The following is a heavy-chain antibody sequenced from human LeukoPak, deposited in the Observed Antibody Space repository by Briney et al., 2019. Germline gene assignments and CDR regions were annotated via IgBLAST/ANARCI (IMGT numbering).Heavy chain of an antibody. CDR3: ARGPVTARSNAFDI. CDR1: GGSISGYY. CDR2: IFNSENT. V-gene: IGHV4-4*07. J-gene: IGHJ3*02. Sequence: SETLSLTCSVSGGSISGYYWSWIRQPAGKELEWIGRIFNSENTNYNPSLKSRITMSVDTSKNQFSLKLSSVTAADTAVYYCARGPVTARSNAFDIWGQGTMVTVPS. D-gene: IGHD6-6*01.